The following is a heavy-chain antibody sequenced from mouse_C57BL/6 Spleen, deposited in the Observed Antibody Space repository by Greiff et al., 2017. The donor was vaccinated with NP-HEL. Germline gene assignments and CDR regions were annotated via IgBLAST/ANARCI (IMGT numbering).Heavy chain of an antibody. CDR3: ASQLRLRVYFDY. J-gene: IGHJ2*01. CDR2: ISDGGSYT. Sequence: EVQGVESGGGLVKPGGSLKLSCAASGFTFSSYAMSWVRQTPEKRLEWVATISDGGSYTYYPDNVKGRFTISRDNAKNNLYLQMSHLKSEDTAMYYCASQLRLRVYFDYWGQGTTLTVSS. D-gene: IGHD3-2*02. V-gene: IGHV5-4*01. CDR1: GFTFSSYA.